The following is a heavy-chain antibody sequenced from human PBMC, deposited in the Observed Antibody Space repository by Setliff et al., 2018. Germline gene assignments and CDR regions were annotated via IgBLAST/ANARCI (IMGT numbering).Heavy chain of an antibody. CDR2: IIPIFGTA. CDR1: GGTFSSYA. D-gene: IGHD3-3*01. Sequence: SVKVSCKASGGTFSSYAISWVRQAPGQGLEWMGGIIPIFGTANYAQKFQGRVTITADESTSTAYMELSSLRFEDTAVYYCARAQSWSGGPYYFDNWGQGTRVTVSS. J-gene: IGHJ4*02. V-gene: IGHV1-69*13. CDR3: ARAQSWSGGPYYFDN.